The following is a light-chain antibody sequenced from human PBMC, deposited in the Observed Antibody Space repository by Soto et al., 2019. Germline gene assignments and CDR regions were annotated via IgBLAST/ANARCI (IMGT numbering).Light chain of an antibody. CDR3: QHYDNLLLT. V-gene: IGKV1-33*01. J-gene: IGKJ4*01. CDR1: QDINTY. Sequence: DIQMTQSPSSLSASVGDRVTITCQASQDINTYLNWYQQKPGKAPKFLIYDASKLETGLPSRFRGGGSGTDFTLTVTSLQPEDIATYFCQHYDNLLLTFGGGTKVELK. CDR2: DAS.